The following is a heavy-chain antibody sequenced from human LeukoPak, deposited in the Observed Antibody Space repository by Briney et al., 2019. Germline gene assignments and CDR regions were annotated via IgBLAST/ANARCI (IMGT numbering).Heavy chain of an antibody. CDR2: IYYSGST. Sequence: KASETLSLTCTVSGGSISSYYWSWIRQPPGKGRECIGYIYYSGSTNYNSSLKSRVTISVDTSKNQLSLKLSSVTAADTAVYFCARQQGPFFFDFWGQGTLVTVSS. J-gene: IGHJ4*02. V-gene: IGHV4-59*08. CDR3: ARQQGPFFFDF. D-gene: IGHD3-3*01. CDR1: GGSISSYY.